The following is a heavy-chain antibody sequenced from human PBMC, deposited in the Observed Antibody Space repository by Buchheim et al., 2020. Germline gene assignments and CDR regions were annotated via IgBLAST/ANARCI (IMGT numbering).Heavy chain of an antibody. Sequence: EVQLLESGGGLVQPGGSLRLSCAASGFTFSSYAMSWVSQAPGKGLEWVSAISGSGGSTYYAESVKGRFTISREHSKNTLYLQMNSLRAEDTAVYYCAKDRERYSSSSVPKYYFDYWGQGTL. CDR2: ISGSGGST. CDR1: GFTFSSYA. J-gene: IGHJ4*02. CDR3: AKDRERYSSSSVPKYYFDY. V-gene: IGHV3-23*01. D-gene: IGHD6-6*01.